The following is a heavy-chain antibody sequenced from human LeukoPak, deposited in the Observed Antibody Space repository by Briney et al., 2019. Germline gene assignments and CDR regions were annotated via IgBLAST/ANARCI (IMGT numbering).Heavy chain of an antibody. D-gene: IGHD4-11*01. CDR3: ARAGPYYSNFGGGTNFDY. CDR2: MNPNSGNT. Sequence: GASVKVSCKASGYTFTRYDINWVRQATGQGLEWMGWMNPNSGNTGYAQKFQGRVTMTRNTSISTAYMELSSLRSEDTAVYYCARAGPYYSNFGGGTNFDYWGQGTLVTVSS. CDR1: GYTFTRYD. J-gene: IGHJ4*02. V-gene: IGHV1-8*01.